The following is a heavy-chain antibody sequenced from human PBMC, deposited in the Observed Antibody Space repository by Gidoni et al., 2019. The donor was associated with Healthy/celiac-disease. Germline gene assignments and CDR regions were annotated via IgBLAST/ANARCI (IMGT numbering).Heavy chain of an antibody. CDR3: ARERLAIGTVAGSYFDY. J-gene: IGHJ4*02. CDR2: ISSSSSYI. V-gene: IGHV3-21*01. Sequence: EVQLVESGGGLVKPGGSLRLSCAASEFNSSSYSMNWVRKAPVTGLEWVSSISSSSSYIYYADSVKGRFTISRDNAKNSLYLQMNSLRAEDTAVYYCARERLAIGTVAGSYFDYWGQGTLVTVSS. CDR1: EFNSSSYS. D-gene: IGHD6-19*01.